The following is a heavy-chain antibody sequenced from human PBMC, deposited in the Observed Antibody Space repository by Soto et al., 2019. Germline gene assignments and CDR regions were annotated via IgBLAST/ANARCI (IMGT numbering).Heavy chain of an antibody. Sequence: QVQLVQSGAEVKKPGSSVKVSCKASGGTFSSYAISWVRQAPGQGLEWMGGIIPIFGTANYAQKLQGRVTITADESTSTAYMELSSLRSEDTAVYYCASSDCSSTSCYAKMPYYYYYGMDVWGQGTTVTVSS. CDR3: ASSDCSSTSCYAKMPYYYYYGMDV. CDR2: IIPIFGTA. J-gene: IGHJ6*02. V-gene: IGHV1-69*01. D-gene: IGHD2-2*01. CDR1: GGTFSSYA.